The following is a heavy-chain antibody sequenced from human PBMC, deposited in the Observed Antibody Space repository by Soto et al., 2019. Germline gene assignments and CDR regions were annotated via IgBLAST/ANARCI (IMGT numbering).Heavy chain of an antibody. Sequence: EVQMLASGGGLVQPGGSLRLSCAASGFTFSTYAMSWVRQAPGKGLEWVSSIGGRGGPTYYTDSVKGRFTISRDNSENTLDLQMNILRAEDTAVYYCAKEVGSSNYGVAYDYWGQGTLVAVSS. D-gene: IGHD3-3*01. J-gene: IGHJ4*02. CDR1: GFTFSTYA. CDR3: AKEVGSSNYGVAYDY. V-gene: IGHV3-23*01. CDR2: IGGRGGPT.